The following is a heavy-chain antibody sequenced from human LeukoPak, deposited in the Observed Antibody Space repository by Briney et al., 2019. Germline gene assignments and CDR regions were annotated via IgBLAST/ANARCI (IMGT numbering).Heavy chain of an antibody. CDR1: GGTFSSYA. Sequence: VASVKVSCKASGGTFSSYAISWVRQAPGQGLEWMGGIIPIFGTANYAQKFQGRVTITTDESTSTAYMELSSLRSEDTAVYYCARGAIAEAHTGGYYFDYWGQGTLVTVSS. V-gene: IGHV1-69*05. J-gene: IGHJ4*02. D-gene: IGHD6-19*01. CDR2: IIPIFGTA. CDR3: ARGAIAEAHTGGYYFDY.